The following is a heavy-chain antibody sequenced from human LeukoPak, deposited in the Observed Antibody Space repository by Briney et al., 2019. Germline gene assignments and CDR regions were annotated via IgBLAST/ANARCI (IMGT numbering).Heavy chain of an antibody. D-gene: IGHD1-26*01. J-gene: IGHJ4*02. Sequence: SETLSLTCTVSGGSISSSSYYWGWIRQPPGKALEWIGCIYYSGSTFYNPSLKTRVTISVDTSKKQFSLKLSSVTAADTAVYYCARGRGRSGSYYGYWGQGTLVTVSS. CDR1: GGSISSSSYY. V-gene: IGHV4-39*07. CDR2: IYYSGST. CDR3: ARGRGRSGSYYGY.